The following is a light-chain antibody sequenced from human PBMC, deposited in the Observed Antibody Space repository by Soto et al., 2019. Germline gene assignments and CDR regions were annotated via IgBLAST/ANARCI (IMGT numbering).Light chain of an antibody. J-gene: IGKJ1*01. CDR2: WAS. CDR1: ESVLYNSDNKNY. Sequence: IVMTQSPDSLAVSLGERATINCKSSESVLYNSDNKNYLAWYQQKPGQPPKLLIYWASTRDSGVPDRFSGSGSGTDFTLTISSLQAEDVAVYYCQQYYTTLWTFGQGTKVEIK. V-gene: IGKV4-1*01. CDR3: QQYYTTLWT.